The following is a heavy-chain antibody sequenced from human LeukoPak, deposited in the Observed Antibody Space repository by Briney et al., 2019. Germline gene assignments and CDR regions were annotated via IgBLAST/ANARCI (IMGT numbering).Heavy chain of an antibody. J-gene: IGHJ3*02. D-gene: IGHD3-9*01. Sequence: ASVKVSCKASGYTFTSYGISWVRQAPGQGLEWMGWISAYNGNTNHAQKFQGRVTLTKDTSTSTVYMELRSLRSDDTAVYYCARDHLYDILTGYYNDAFDIWGQGTMVTVSS. V-gene: IGHV1-18*01. CDR1: GYTFTSYG. CDR3: ARDHLYDILTGYYNDAFDI. CDR2: ISAYNGNT.